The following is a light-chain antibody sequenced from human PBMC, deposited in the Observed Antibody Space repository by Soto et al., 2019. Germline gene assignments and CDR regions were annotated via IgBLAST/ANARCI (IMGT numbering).Light chain of an antibody. CDR2: DTS. Sequence: QAVVTQEPSLTVSPGGTVTLPYGSSTGAVTSGHYPYWFQQKPGQAPRTLIYDTSNKHSWTPARFSGSLLGGKAALTLSGAQPEDEAEYYCLLSYSGASTYVFGTGTKVTDL. CDR1: TGAVTSGHY. CDR3: LLSYSGASTYV. V-gene: IGLV7-46*01. J-gene: IGLJ1*01.